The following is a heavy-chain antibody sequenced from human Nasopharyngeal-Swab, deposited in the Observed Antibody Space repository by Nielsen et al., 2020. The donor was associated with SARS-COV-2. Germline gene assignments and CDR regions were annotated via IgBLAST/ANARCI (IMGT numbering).Heavy chain of an antibody. J-gene: IGHJ6*03. Sequence: GGSLRLSCAASGFTFSSYGMHWVRQAPGKGLEWVAVIWYDGSNKYYADSVKGRFTISRDNSKNTLYLQMNSLRAEDTAVYYCARGGKCSGGSCYSPPFDYYYYMDVWGKGTTVTVSS. CDR1: GFTFSSYG. CDR3: ARGGKCSGGSCYSPPFDYYYYMDV. CDR2: IWYDGSNK. V-gene: IGHV3-33*01. D-gene: IGHD2-15*01.